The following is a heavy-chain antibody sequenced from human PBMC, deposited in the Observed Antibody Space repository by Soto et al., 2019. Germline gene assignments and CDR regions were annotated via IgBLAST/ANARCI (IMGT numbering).Heavy chain of an antibody. CDR3: ARHSTLNYGLYFFAY. V-gene: IGHV4-59*08. J-gene: IGHJ4*02. D-gene: IGHD4-17*01. CDR1: GGSVSSYY. CDR2: IYYSGST. Sequence: SETLSLTCTVSGGSVSSYYWSWIRQSPGKGLEWIGYIYYSGSTKYKPSLKSRVTISVDTSKNQFSLKVSSATAADTAVYYCARHSTLNYGLYFFAYWGLGALVPVSS.